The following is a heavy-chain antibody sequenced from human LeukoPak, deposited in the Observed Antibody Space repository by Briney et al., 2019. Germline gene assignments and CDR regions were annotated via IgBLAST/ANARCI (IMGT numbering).Heavy chain of an antibody. V-gene: IGHV3-74*01. CDR3: VRGYCVGSSCSRAY. J-gene: IGHJ4*02. D-gene: IGHD2-15*01. CDR2: IKTEGSST. CDR1: GFTFCNYW. Sequence: GGSLRLSCAASGFTFCNYWMYWVRHGPGKGLVWGSSIKTEGSSTTYADYVKGRFTISRDNAKNTLYLQMNSLRAEDTAVYYCVRGYCVGSSCSRAYWGQGTLVTVSS.